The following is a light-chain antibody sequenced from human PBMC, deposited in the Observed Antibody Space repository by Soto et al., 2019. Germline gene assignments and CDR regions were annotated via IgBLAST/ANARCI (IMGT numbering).Light chain of an antibody. CDR2: EVS. CDR1: SSDVGGYNY. Sequence: QSALTQPASVSGSPGQSITISCTGTSSDVGGYNYVSWYQQHPGKAPKLMIYEVSNRPSGVSNRFSGSKSGNTASLTISGLQAEDEADYYCSSHTSSRTLYVFGTGTKVTVL. J-gene: IGLJ1*01. CDR3: SSHTSSRTLYV. V-gene: IGLV2-14*01.